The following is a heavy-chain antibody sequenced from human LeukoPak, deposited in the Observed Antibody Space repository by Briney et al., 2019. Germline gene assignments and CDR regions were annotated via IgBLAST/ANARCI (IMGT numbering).Heavy chain of an antibody. CDR1: GGSISSYY. J-gene: IGHJ4*02. CDR2: IYHSGST. Sequence: PSETLSLTCTVSGGSISSYYWSWVRQPPGKGLEWIGEIYHSGSTNYNPSLKSRVTISVDKSKNQFSLKLSSVTAADTAVYYCARVRHSYGYKWGQGTLVTVSS. V-gene: IGHV4-4*02. CDR3: ARVRHSYGYK. D-gene: IGHD5-18*01.